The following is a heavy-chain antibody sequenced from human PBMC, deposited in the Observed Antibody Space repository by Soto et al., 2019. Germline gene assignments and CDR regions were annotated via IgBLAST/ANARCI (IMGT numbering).Heavy chain of an antibody. Sequence: QVQLVESGGGVVQPGRSLRLSCAASGFTFSSYAMHWVRQAPGKGLEWVAVISYDGSNKYYADSVKGRFTISRDNSKNTLYLQMNSLRAEDTAVYYCARDSEWYYYDSSGYKGGDYYYYYGMDVWGQGTTVTVSS. J-gene: IGHJ6*02. CDR3: ARDSEWYYYDSSGYKGGDYYYYYGMDV. CDR2: ISYDGSNK. CDR1: GFTFSSYA. D-gene: IGHD3-22*01. V-gene: IGHV3-30-3*01.